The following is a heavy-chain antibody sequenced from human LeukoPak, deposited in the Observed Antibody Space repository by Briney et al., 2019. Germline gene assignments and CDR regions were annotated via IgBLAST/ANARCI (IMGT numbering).Heavy chain of an antibody. CDR2: IKQDGSDK. V-gene: IGHV3-7*01. CDR1: GFTVSSNY. J-gene: IGHJ4*02. D-gene: IGHD6-19*01. CDR3: ARDGHATVAVNFDY. Sequence: GGSLRLSCAASGFTVSSNYMSWVRQAPGKGLEWVANIKQDGSDKYYVDSVKGRFIISRDNAKNSLYLQMNSLRVEDTAVYYCARDGHATVAVNFDYWGQGTLVTVSS.